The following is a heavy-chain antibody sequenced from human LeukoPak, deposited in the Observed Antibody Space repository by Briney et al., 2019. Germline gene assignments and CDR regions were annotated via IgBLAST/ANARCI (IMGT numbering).Heavy chain of an antibody. CDR1: GYTFTGYY. J-gene: IGHJ3*02. Sequence: ASVKVSCKASGYTFTGYYMHWVRQAPGQGLEWMGWINPNSGGTNYAQKFQGRVTMTRDTSISTAYMELSRLRSDDTAVYYCARPGEVPAAGHGAFDIWGQGTMVTVSS. CDR3: ARPGEVPAAGHGAFDI. V-gene: IGHV1-2*02. CDR2: INPNSGGT. D-gene: IGHD2-2*01.